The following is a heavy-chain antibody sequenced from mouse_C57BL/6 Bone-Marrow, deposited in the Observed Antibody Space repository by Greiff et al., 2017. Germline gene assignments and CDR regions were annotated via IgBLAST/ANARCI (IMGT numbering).Heavy chain of an antibody. D-gene: IGHD1-1*01. CDR2: LAPSDSYT. J-gene: IGHJ2*01. Sequence: VQLQQPGAELVMPGASVKLSCKASGYTFTSYWMHWVKQRPGQGLEWIGELAPSDSYTNYNQKFKGKSTLTVDKSSSTAYMQLSSLTSEDSAVYYCARDYYDGLYYFDYWGQGTTLTVSS. V-gene: IGHV1-69*01. CDR1: GYTFTSYW. CDR3: ARDYYDGLYYFDY.